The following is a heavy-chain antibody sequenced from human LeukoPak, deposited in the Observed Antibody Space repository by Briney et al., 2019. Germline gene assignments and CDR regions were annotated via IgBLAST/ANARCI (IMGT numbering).Heavy chain of an antibody. Sequence: ASVKVSCKASGYTFTSYDINWVRQVTRQGLEWMGWMNPNSGETGYAQKFQGRLTMTRNTSISTAYMELSSLRSEDTAVFYCARGSQFCSGGSCHSGAFAIWGQGTMVTVSS. CDR2: MNPNSGET. J-gene: IGHJ3*02. V-gene: IGHV1-8*01. CDR1: GYTFTSYD. CDR3: ARGSQFCSGGSCHSGAFAI. D-gene: IGHD2-15*01.